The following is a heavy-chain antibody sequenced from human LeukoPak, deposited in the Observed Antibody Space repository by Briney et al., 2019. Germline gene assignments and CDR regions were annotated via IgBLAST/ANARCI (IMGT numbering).Heavy chain of an antibody. V-gene: IGHV4-59*01. J-gene: IGHJ4*02. CDR3: ARARGIAAAGPPEVYFDY. CDR2: IYYSGST. Sequence: SETLSLTCTVSGGSISSYYWSWIRQPPGKGLEWIGYIYYSGSTNYNPSLKSRVTISVDTSKNQFSLKLSSVTAADTAVYYCARARGIAAAGPPEVYFDYWGQGTLVTVSS. D-gene: IGHD6-13*01. CDR1: GGSISSYY.